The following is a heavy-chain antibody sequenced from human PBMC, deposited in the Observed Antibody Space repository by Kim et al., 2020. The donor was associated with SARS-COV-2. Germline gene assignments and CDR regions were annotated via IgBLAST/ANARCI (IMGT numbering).Heavy chain of an antibody. CDR2: ISYDGSNK. V-gene: IGHV3-30*18. CDR3: AKDRRSSRGGSYCIDY. CDR1: GFTFSSYG. Sequence: GGSLRLSCAASGFTFSSYGMHWVRQAPGKGLEWVAVISYDGSNKYYADSVKGRFTISRDNSKNTLYLQMNSLRAEDTAVYYCAKDRRSSRGGSYCIDYWGQGTLVTVSS. J-gene: IGHJ4*02. D-gene: IGHD1-26*01.